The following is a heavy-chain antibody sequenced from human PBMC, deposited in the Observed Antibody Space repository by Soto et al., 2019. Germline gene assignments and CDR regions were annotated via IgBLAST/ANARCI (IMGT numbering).Heavy chain of an antibody. CDR1: GGSFSGYY. J-gene: IGHJ4*02. CDR2: IYYSGST. V-gene: IGHV4-34*01. CDR3: ASPGADLSHDY. D-gene: IGHD1-26*01. Sequence: SETLSLTCAVYGGSFSGYYWSWIRQPPGKGLEWIGSIYYSGSTYYNPSLKSRVTISVDTSKNQFSLKLSSVTAADTAVYYCASPGADLSHDYWGQGTLVTVSS.